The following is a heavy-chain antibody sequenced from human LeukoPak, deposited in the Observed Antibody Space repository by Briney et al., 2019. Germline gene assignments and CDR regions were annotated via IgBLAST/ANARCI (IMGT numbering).Heavy chain of an antibody. Sequence: ASVKVSCKASGGTFISYAISWVRQAPGQGLEWMGGIIPIFGTANYAQKFQGRVTITADESTSTAYMELSSLRSEDTAVYYCARAQVYCGGDCYHNNWFDPWGQGTLVTVSS. D-gene: IGHD2-21*02. J-gene: IGHJ5*02. CDR1: GGTFISYA. V-gene: IGHV1-69*13. CDR2: IIPIFGTA. CDR3: ARAQVYCGGDCYHNNWFDP.